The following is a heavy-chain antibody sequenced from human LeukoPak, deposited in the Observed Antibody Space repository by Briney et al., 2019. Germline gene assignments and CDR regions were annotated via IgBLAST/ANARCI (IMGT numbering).Heavy chain of an antibody. D-gene: IGHD3-10*01. CDR2: IDWNSGAI. J-gene: IGHJ4*02. Sequence: GGSLRLSCAASGFTFSSYAMSWVRQAPGKGLEWVSGIDWNSGAIGYADSVKGRFTISRDNAKNSLYLQMNSLRAEDTALYYCVKDRAANLYGSGAFEYWGQGTLVTVSS. CDR3: VKDRAANLYGSGAFEY. CDR1: GFTFSSYA. V-gene: IGHV3-9*01.